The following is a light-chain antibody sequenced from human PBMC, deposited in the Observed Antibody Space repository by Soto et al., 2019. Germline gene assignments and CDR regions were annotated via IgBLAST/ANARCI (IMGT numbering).Light chain of an antibody. CDR1: SSDVGGYNY. Sequence: QSVLTQPASVSGAPGQSITISCTGTSSDVGGYNYVSWYQQHPGKAPKLMIYDVSNRPSGVSNRFSGSKSGNTASLTISGLQAEDEADYYCSSYTSSSTPHAFGTGTKVTVL. CDR2: DVS. J-gene: IGLJ1*01. CDR3: SSYTSSSTPHA. V-gene: IGLV2-14*01.